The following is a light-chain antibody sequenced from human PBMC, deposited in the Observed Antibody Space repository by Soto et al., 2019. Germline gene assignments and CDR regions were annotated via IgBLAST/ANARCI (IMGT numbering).Light chain of an antibody. J-gene: IGKJ2*01. CDR1: QSLLHSNGYNY. CDR3: MQALQTPYT. V-gene: IGKV2-28*01. CDR2: LGS. Sequence: DVVMTQSPLSLPVTPGEPASISCRSSQSLLHSNGYNYLDWYLQKPGQSPQLLIYLGSNRASGVPDRFSGSGSGTDVTLKISRVEAEDVGVYYCMQALQTPYTLGQGTKLDIK.